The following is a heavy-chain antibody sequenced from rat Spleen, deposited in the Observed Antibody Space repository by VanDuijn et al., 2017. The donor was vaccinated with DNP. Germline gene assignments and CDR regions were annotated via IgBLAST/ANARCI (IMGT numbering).Heavy chain of an antibody. CDR1: GFTFSTYW. CDR2: ISSDGSST. V-gene: IGHV5-7*01. J-gene: IGHJ3*01. D-gene: IGHD1-6*01. Sequence: EVQLVESGGGLVQPGRSLKVSCVASGFTFSTYWMYWIRQAPKKGLEWVSTISSDGSSTYYRDSVKGRFTISRDYAKSTLYLQMDSLRSEDTATYYCVRHQNVYHGFFPFAYWGQGTLVTVSS. CDR3: VRHQNVYHGFFPFAY.